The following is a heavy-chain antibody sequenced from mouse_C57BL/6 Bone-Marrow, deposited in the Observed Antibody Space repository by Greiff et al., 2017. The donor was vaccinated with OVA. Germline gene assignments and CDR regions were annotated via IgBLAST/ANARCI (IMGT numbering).Heavy chain of an antibody. J-gene: IGHJ4*01. CDR3: ARSGYSLYYAMDY. Sequence: VQLKQSGAELVRPGTSVKVSCKASGYAFTNYLIEWVKQRPGQGLEWIGVINPGSGGTNYNEKFKGKATLTADKSSSTAYMQLSSLTSEDSAVYFCARSGYSLYYAMDYWGQGTSVTVSS. CDR1: GYAFTNYL. CDR2: INPGSGGT. D-gene: IGHD2-12*01. V-gene: IGHV1-54*01.